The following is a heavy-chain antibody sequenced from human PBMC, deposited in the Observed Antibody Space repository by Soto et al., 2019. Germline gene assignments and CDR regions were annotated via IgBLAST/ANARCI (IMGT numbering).Heavy chain of an antibody. J-gene: IGHJ5*01. CDR1: GFTFRDYW. CDR2: IKSDGSK. V-gene: IGHV3-74*01. Sequence: GGSLRLSCVASGFTFRDYWMHLFRQAPGKGLVWVSRIKSDGSKSYADSVKGRFTISRDNAKNKMYLPMKSLSAEDTDVYSCARSDWFDSWGEGTVVPVSS. CDR3: ARSDWFDS.